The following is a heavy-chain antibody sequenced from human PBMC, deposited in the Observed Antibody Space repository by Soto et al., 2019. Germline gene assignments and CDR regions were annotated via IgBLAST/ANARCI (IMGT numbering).Heavy chain of an antibody. D-gene: IGHD3-10*01. CDR1: GGSISSGGYY. V-gene: IGHV4-31*03. CDR3: ARESTRARGVNSDY. CDR2: IYYSGST. Sequence: SETLSLTCTVSGGSISSGGYYWSWIRQHPGKGLEWIGYIYYSGSTYYNPSLKSRVTISVDTSKNQFSLKLSSVTAADTAVYYCARESTRARGVNSDYWGQGTLVTVSS. J-gene: IGHJ4*02.